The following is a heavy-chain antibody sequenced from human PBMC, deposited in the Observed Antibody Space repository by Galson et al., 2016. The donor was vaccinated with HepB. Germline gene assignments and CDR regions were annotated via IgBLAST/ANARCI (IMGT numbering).Heavy chain of an antibody. J-gene: IGHJ5*02. CDR2: VYTTGSV. CDR1: GGSISSDDYY. D-gene: IGHD2-15*01. Sequence: TLSLTCTVSGGSISSDDYYWSWIRQPAGKGLEWIGRVYTTGSVNYNPSLRSRLTISVDTSKNQFSLKLSSVTAADTAVYYGVRDQKHCSGGKCLRRDASWFDPWGQGTLVTVSS. V-gene: IGHV4-61*02. CDR3: VRDQKHCSGGKCLRRDASWFDP.